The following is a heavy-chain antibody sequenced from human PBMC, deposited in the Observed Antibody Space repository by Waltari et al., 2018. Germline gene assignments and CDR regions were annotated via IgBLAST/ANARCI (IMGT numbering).Heavy chain of an antibody. J-gene: IGHJ4*02. V-gene: IGHV3-7*04. Sequence: QLVESGGGLVQPGGSLSLSCRAAGVSFSSSWMTWVRQAPGKGLEWVANIKRDASEKSYVGSVEGRFTISRDNAENSLYLQMNSLRVEDTAVYYCARDLMRVAGTLWGQGTLVTVSS. D-gene: IGHD6-13*01. CDR1: GVSFSSSW. CDR2: IKRDASEK. CDR3: ARDLMRVAGTL.